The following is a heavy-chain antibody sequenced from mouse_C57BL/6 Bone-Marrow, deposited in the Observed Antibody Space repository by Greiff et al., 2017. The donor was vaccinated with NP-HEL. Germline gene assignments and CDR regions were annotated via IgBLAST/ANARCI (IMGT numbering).Heavy chain of an antibody. CDR1: GFTFSDYG. CDR3: ARGLITEGYFDV. Sequence: EVNVVESGGGLVKPGGSLKLSCAASGFTFSDYGMHWVRQAPEKGLEWVAYISSGSSTIYYADTVKGRFTISRDNAKNTLFLQMTSLRSEDTAMDYCARGLITEGYFDVWGTETTVTVSS. J-gene: IGHJ1*03. D-gene: IGHD2-4*01. CDR2: ISSGSSTI. V-gene: IGHV5-17*01.